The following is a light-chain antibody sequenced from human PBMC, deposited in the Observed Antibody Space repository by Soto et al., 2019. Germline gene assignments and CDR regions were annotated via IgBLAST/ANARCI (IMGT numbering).Light chain of an antibody. CDR1: QSVSGD. Sequence: EIVLTQSPATLSVSPGERATLSCRASQSVSGDLAWYHHKPGQAPRLLIYDASTRALDTPARFAGSGSGTEFTLTISRLQSDDFAVYYCQQYGSSPITFGQGTRLEI. V-gene: IGKV3-15*01. CDR2: DAS. J-gene: IGKJ5*01. CDR3: QQYGSSPIT.